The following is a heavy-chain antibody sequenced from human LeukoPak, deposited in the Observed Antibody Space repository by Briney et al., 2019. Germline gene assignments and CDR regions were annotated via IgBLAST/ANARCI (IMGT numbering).Heavy chain of an antibody. D-gene: IGHD2-2*01. Sequence: RPSETLSLTCTVSGVSISSYYWSWIRQPPGKGLEWIGYIYYSGSTNYNPSLKSRVTISVDTSKNQFSLKLSSVTAADTAVYYCAREDAQEGTNAFDIWGQGTMVTVSS. V-gene: IGHV4-59*01. J-gene: IGHJ3*02. CDR2: IYYSGST. CDR1: GVSISSYY. CDR3: AREDAQEGTNAFDI.